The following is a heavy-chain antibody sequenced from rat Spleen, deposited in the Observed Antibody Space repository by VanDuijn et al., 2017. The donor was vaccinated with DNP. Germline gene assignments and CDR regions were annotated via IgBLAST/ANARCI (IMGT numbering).Heavy chain of an antibody. Sequence: QVQLKESGPGLVQPSETLSLTCTVSGFSLTTYSVSWVRQPSGKGPEWMGKMWYDGDTAYNSALKSRLSLSRDTSKSQVFLKMNSLQPEDTGTYYCARHHTLGAMDAWGQGTSVTVSS. CDR3: ARHHTLGAMDA. CDR1: GFSLTTYS. V-gene: IGHV2-34*01. CDR2: MWYDGDT. D-gene: IGHD1-7*01. J-gene: IGHJ4*01.